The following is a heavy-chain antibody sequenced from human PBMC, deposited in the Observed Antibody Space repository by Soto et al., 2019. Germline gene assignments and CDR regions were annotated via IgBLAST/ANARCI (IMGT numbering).Heavy chain of an antibody. CDR3: AHRVLRTVFGLVTTTAIYFDF. CDR2: IYWDDDK. J-gene: IGHJ4*02. CDR1: GFSLTTSGVG. D-gene: IGHD3-3*01. V-gene: IGHV2-5*02. Sequence: QITLNESGPTQVTPRQTLTLTCTFSGFSLTTSGVGVGWIRQSPGKAPEWLALIYWDDDKRYSPSLKRRLTITKDTPKNQVVLTMADLDPADTATYYCAHRVLRTVFGLVTTTAIYFDFWGQGTPVAVSS.